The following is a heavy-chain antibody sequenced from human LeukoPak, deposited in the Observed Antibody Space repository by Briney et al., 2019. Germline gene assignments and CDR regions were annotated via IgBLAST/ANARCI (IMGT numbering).Heavy chain of an antibody. V-gene: IGHV4-39*01. CDR3: ASVRRGFGESSKYYAYYYMGV. D-gene: IGHD3-10*01. CDR1: GGSISNSNYY. Sequence: SETLSLTCTVSGGSISNSNYYWGWIRQPPGKGLEWIGSIYYSGSTYYNPSLKSRVTISLNTSKNQFSLELISVTAADTAVYYCASVRRGFGESSKYYAYYYMGVWGKGTTVTISS. J-gene: IGHJ6*03. CDR2: IYYSGST.